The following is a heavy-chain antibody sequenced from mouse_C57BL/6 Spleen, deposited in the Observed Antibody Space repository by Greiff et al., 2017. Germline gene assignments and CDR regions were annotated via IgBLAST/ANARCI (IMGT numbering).Heavy chain of an antibody. D-gene: IGHD1-1*01. CDR1: GYAFSSSW. Sequence: LVESGPELVKPGASVKISCKASGYAFSSSWMNWVKQRPGKGLEWIGRIYPGDGDTNYNGKFKGKATLTADKSSSTAYMQLSSLTSEDSAVYFCARGHYYGSSYLDYAMDYWGQGTSVTVSS. J-gene: IGHJ4*01. V-gene: IGHV1-82*01. CDR2: IYPGDGDT. CDR3: ARGHYYGSSYLDYAMDY.